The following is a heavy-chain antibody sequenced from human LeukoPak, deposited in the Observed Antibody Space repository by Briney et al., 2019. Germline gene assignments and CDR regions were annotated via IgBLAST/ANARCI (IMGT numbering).Heavy chain of an antibody. J-gene: IGHJ4*02. D-gene: IGHD3-10*01. CDR3: AEGWQVGY. V-gene: IGHV3-23*01. Sequence: PGGSLRLSCAASGFTFSNYVMSWGRQAPGKGLEWVSSFSGGGGSTYYADSVKGRFTISTDNSKNTLYLQMNSMRAEDTAVYYCAEGWQVGYWGQGTLVTVSS. CDR1: GFTFSNYV. CDR2: FSGGGGST.